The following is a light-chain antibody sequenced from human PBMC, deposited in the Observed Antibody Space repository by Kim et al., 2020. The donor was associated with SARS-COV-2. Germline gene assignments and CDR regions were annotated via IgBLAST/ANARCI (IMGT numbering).Light chain of an antibody. V-gene: IGLV4-69*01. CDR1: SGNSSYA. Sequence: ASVKLTCTLSSGNSSYAIAWHQQQAEQGPRYLMKRNSDGSHSKGDGSPDRFSGSSSGAERYLTISSLQSEDEADYYCQTWGTGILVFGGGTQLTVL. J-gene: IGLJ3*02. CDR2: RNSDGSH. CDR3: QTWGTGILV.